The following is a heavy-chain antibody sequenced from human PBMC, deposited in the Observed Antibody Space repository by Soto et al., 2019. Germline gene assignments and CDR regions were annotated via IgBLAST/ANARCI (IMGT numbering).Heavy chain of an antibody. Sequence: QVQLQESGPGLVKPSQTLSLTCTVSGGSITSGDYPWAWIRQHPGKGLEWLGYIYYSGRTHYSLSLKSRIPFSVDTAKNQFFLSLNSVTVADTGVYYCARDRPPSGAFGFDVWGQGTTVTVSS. J-gene: IGHJ6*02. CDR1: GGSITSGDYP. V-gene: IGHV4-30-4*01. CDR2: IYYSGRT. CDR3: ARDRPPSGAFGFDV. D-gene: IGHD3-10*01.